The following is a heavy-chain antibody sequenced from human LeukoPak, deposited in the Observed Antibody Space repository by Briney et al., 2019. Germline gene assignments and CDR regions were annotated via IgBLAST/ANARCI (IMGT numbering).Heavy chain of an antibody. D-gene: IGHD3-10*01. CDR1: GGSISNYY. Sequence: PSETLSLTCTVSGGSISNYYWSWIRQPPGKGLEWIGYTYYTGSTNYNPSLRSRVTISVDTSKNQFSLKLSSVTAADTAVYYCARSHGSGSYYNLNDYWGQGTLVTVSS. J-gene: IGHJ4*02. CDR2: TYYTGST. CDR3: ARSHGSGSYYNLNDY. V-gene: IGHV4-59*01.